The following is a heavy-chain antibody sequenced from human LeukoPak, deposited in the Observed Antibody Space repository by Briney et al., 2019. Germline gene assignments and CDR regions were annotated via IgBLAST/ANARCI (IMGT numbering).Heavy chain of an antibody. D-gene: IGHD3-22*01. CDR2: IYHSGST. J-gene: IGHJ4*02. CDR1: GYSVTSGYY. CDR3: ARHLYDSSGYYWLDY. V-gene: IGHV4-38-2*01. Sequence: SETLSLTCAVSGYSVTSGYYWGWIRRPPGKGLEWIESIYHSGSTYYNPSLKSRVTISIDTSKNQFSLKLNSVTAADTAVYYCARHLYDSSGYYWLDYWGQGTLVTVSS.